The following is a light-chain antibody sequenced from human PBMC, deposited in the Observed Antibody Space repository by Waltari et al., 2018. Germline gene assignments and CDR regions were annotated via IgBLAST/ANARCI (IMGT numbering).Light chain of an antibody. V-gene: IGLV2-23*01. J-gene: IGLJ1*01. CDR2: EGS. CDR1: SSDVGNYNL. CDR3: GSYAASSTSYV. Sequence: QSALTQPASVSGSPGQSITISCTGTSSDVGNYNLVSWYQQHPGKAPKLMIYEGSERPSGVSNRCSGSKSGNTASLTISGLQAEDEADYYCGSYAASSTSYVFGTGTKVTFL.